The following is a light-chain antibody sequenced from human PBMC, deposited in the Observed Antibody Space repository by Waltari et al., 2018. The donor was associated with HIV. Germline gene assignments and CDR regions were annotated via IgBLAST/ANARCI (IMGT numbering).Light chain of an antibody. CDR2: EDS. Sequence: SYELTQPPSVAVSPGQTARITCTGDALPKKYASWYQQKSGQAPVLVIYEDSKRPSGFPGRVSGSSSGTTATLTISGAQVEDEADYYCYSTDNSGHHRVFGTGTKLTVL. CDR3: YSTDNSGHHRV. J-gene: IGLJ2*01. V-gene: IGLV3-10*01. CDR1: ALPKKY.